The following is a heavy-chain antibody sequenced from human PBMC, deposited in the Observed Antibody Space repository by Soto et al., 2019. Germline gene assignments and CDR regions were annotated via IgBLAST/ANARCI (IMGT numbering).Heavy chain of an antibody. Sequence: QVQLVESGGGLVKPGGSLRLSCAASGFSFSDYYMSWIRQAPGKGLEWVSLISTSGSSTDYADSVKGRFTISRDNATNSLSLQMNSLRAEDTAVYYCANLAKNYYHYMDVWGKGTTVTVSS. CDR3: ANLAKNYYHYMDV. J-gene: IGHJ6*03. D-gene: IGHD1-26*01. V-gene: IGHV3-11*01. CDR1: GFSFSDYY. CDR2: ISTSGSST.